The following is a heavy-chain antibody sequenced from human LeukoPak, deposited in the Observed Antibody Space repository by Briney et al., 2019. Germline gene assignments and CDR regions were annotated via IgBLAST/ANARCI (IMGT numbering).Heavy chain of an antibody. V-gene: IGHV3-11*01. D-gene: IGHD6-13*01. CDR2: ISSSGNTI. CDR1: GFTFSDYY. CDR3: ARPKYSSSWQIFDY. J-gene: IGHJ4*02. Sequence: WGSLRLSCAASGFTFSDYYMSWIRQAPGKGLEWVSYISSSGNTIYYADSVKGRFTISRDNAKNSLYLQMNSLRAEDTAVYYCARPKYSSSWQIFDYWGQGTLVTASS.